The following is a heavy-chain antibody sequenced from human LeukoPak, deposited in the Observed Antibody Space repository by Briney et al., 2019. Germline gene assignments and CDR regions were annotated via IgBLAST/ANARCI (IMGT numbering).Heavy chain of an antibody. CDR1: GYIFTSYW. Sequence: GESLKISCKGSGYIFTSYWIGWVRQLPGKGLEWMGIIYPGDSDTRYSPSFQGQVTISADKSIGTAYLQWSSLKASDTAMYYCARHVSFYSYGYQDWFDPWGQGTLVTVSS. J-gene: IGHJ5*02. CDR3: ARHVSFYSYGYQDWFDP. D-gene: IGHD5-18*01. CDR2: IYPGDSDT. V-gene: IGHV5-51*01.